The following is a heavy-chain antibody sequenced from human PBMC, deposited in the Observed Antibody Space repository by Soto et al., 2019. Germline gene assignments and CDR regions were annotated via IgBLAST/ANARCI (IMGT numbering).Heavy chain of an antibody. Sequence: QVQLVQSGAEVKKPGSSVKVSCKASGGTFSSYAISWVRQAPGQGLEWMGGIIPIFGTANYAQKFQGRVTITADESTSTAYMELSSLRSEDTAVYYSAGGVRYNWNLNNWFDPWGQGTLVTVSS. CDR3: AGGVRYNWNLNNWFDP. CDR1: GGTFSSYA. V-gene: IGHV1-69*01. CDR2: IIPIFGTA. D-gene: IGHD1-20*01. J-gene: IGHJ5*02.